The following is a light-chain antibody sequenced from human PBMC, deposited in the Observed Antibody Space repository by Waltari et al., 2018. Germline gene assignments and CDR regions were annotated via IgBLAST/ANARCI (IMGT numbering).Light chain of an antibody. J-gene: IGKJ1*01. CDR1: QSVLYSSNNKNY. CDR3: QQYYSTPPT. Sequence: DSVMTQSPDSLAVSLGERATINCKSSQSVLYSSNNKNYLAWYQQKPGQPPNLIIYWASTRESGVPDRFSGSGSGTDFTLTISSLQAEDVAVYYCQQYYSTPPTFGQGTKVEIK. V-gene: IGKV4-1*01. CDR2: WAS.